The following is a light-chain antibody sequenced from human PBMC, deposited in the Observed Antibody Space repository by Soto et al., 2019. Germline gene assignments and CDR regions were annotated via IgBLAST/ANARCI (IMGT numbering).Light chain of an antibody. CDR2: HAS. CDR3: HQYNSYS. Sequence: DIQMTQSPSTLPASVRDRVTITCRASQSISNWLAWYQTKPRTAPKLLIYHASNLESGVPSRFSRSGSGTEFTLTISSLQPDDFATYYCHQYNSYSFGQGTKVDIK. V-gene: IGKV1-5*01. J-gene: IGKJ1*01. CDR1: QSISNW.